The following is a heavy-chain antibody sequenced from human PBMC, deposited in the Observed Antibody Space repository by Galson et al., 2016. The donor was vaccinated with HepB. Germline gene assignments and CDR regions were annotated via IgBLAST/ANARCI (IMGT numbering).Heavy chain of an antibody. CDR2: MSFDGKRE. D-gene: IGHD3-10*01. CDR3: AKDRKEGRRGRQAAHKGPGGAVYGMDV. Sequence: SLRLSCAASGFSFSYFGMHWVRQAPGKGLEWVAVMSFDGKREQYSDSVKGRFTVSRDNSANTIYLQMDRLRLEDTATYFCAKDRKEGRRGRQAAHKGPGGAVYGMDVWGKGTTVIVSS. J-gene: IGHJ6*04. CDR1: GFSFSYFG. V-gene: IGHV3-30*18.